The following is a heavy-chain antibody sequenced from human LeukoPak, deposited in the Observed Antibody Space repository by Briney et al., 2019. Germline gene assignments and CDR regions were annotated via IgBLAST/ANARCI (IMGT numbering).Heavy chain of an antibody. CDR2: ISSSSSYI. J-gene: IGHJ4*02. CDR1: GFTFSSYS. D-gene: IGHD3-22*01. V-gene: IGHV3-21*01. CDR3: ARDRSRFHYDSSGPFDY. Sequence: GGSLRLSCAASGFTFSSYSMNWVRQAPGKGLEWVSSISSSSSYIYYADSVKGRFTISRDNAKNSLYLQMNSLRAEDTAVYYCARDRSRFHYDSSGPFDYWGQGTLVTVSS.